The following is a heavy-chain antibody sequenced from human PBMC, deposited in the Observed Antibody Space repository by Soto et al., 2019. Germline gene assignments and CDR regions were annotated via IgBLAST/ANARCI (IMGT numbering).Heavy chain of an antibody. Sequence: ASVKVSCKASGYTFTTYDISWVRQAPGQGLEWMGRISTYNGNTNYPQSLQGRLTMTTDTSTTTAYMELRNLRSDDTAVYYCARDPYHVLMVNAPNLYGMDVSGQGTTVTVSS. CDR1: GYTFTTYD. CDR3: ARDPYHVLMVNAPNLYGMDV. D-gene: IGHD2-8*01. V-gene: IGHV1-18*01. J-gene: IGHJ6*02. CDR2: ISTYNGNT.